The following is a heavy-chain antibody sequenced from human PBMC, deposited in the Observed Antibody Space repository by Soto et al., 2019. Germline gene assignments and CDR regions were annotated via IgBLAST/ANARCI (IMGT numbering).Heavy chain of an antibody. J-gene: IGHJ3*02. CDR1: GFTFTSYS. D-gene: IGHD2-21*01. Sequence: PGGSLRLSCAASGFTFTSYSMNWVRQAPGKGLEWVSYIRGTTHYADSVKGRFTISRDNARSSLYLQMNSLRADDTAVYYCARDDSFAFDIWGQRTMVTGS. V-gene: IGHV3-48*01. CDR2: IRGTT. CDR3: ARDDSFAFDI.